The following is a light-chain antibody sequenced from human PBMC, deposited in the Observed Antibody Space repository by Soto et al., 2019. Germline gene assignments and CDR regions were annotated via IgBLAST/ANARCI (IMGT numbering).Light chain of an antibody. CDR2: DAS. J-gene: IGKJ1*01. CDR1: QSVSSY. CDR3: QQYETFSGT. V-gene: IGKV3-11*01. Sequence: EIVLTQSPATLSLSPGERATLSCRASQSVSSYLAWYQQKPGQAPRLLISDASNRATGIPARFSGSGSGTDFTLTISSLEPEDFATYYCQQYETFSGTFGPGTKVDIK.